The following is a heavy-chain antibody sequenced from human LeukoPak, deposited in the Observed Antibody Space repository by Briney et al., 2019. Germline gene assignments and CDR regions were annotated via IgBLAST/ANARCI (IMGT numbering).Heavy chain of an antibody. Sequence: ASVKVSCKASGYTFTSYAMHWVRQAPGQRLEWMGWINAGNGNTKYSQKFQGRVTITRDTSASTAYMELSRLRSEGTAVYYCARDPCSSSSCYYNWFDPWGQGTLVTVSS. V-gene: IGHV1-3*01. D-gene: IGHD2-2*01. CDR1: GYTFTSYA. J-gene: IGHJ5*02. CDR3: ARDPCSSSSCYYNWFDP. CDR2: INAGNGNT.